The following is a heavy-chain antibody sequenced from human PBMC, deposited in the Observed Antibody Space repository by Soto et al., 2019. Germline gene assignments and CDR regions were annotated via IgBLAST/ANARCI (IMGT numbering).Heavy chain of an antibody. CDR2: ILYSGST. CDR3: VRLDPATATIKNY. D-gene: IGHD3-3*01. J-gene: IGHJ4*02. CDR1: GASIRSNNYY. Sequence: SETLSLTCSVSGASIRSNNYYWGWIRQPPGRGLEWIGSILYSGSTYYNPSLKSRGDISADTSKNQISLRLSSVTAADTAVYFCVRLDPATATIKNYWGQG. V-gene: IGHV4-39*01.